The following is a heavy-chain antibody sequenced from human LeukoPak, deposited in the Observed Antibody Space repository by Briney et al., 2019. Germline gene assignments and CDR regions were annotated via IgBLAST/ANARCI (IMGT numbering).Heavy chain of an antibody. V-gene: IGHV3-23*01. Sequence: SGGSLRLSCAASGFTFSSHALSWVRQAPGKGLEWVSSLSGSGYNTYYADSVNGRFTISRDNSKNTVYLQMNSLRAEDTAVYYCAKDPYGTRYFDYWGQGTLVTVSS. J-gene: IGHJ4*02. D-gene: IGHD2-2*01. CDR1: GFTFSSHA. CDR3: AKDPYGTRYFDY. CDR2: LSGSGYNT.